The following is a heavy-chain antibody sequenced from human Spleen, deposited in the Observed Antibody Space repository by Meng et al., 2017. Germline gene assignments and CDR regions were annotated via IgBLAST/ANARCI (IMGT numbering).Heavy chain of an antibody. J-gene: IGHJ4*02. CDR2: INPNSGDT. D-gene: IGHD7-27*01. CDR3: VREALNWGGFFDF. Sequence: ASVKVSCKPSGYSFTAYYIHWVRQAPGQGLEWLGHINPNSGDTLYAQKFQGRVSMTGDTSISTAYVELSSLRSDDTAVYYCVREALNWGGFFDFWGQGTLVTVSS. V-gene: IGHV1-2*06. CDR1: GYSFTAYY.